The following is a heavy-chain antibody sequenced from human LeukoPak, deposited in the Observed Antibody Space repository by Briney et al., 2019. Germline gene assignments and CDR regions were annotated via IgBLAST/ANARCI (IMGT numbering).Heavy chain of an antibody. CDR3: ARAWRISGSYSGFAY. J-gene: IGHJ4*02. D-gene: IGHD1-26*01. CDR1: GYTFTGYY. V-gene: IGHV1-2*05. CDR2: INPNSGGT. Sequence: ASVKVSRKASGYTFTGYYMHWVRQAPGQGLEWMGRINPNSGGTNYAQKFQGRVTMTRDTSISTAYMELSRLRSDDTVVYYCARAWRISGSYSGFAYWGQGTLVTVSS.